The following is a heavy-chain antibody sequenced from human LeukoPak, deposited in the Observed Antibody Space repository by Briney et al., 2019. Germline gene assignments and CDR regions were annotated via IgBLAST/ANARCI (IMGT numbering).Heavy chain of an antibody. V-gene: IGHV4-39*07. CDR2: IYYSGST. CDR1: GGSISSSSYY. J-gene: IGHJ6*02. D-gene: IGHD5-18*01. CDR3: ARLGIQLWGSKSHYYYGMDV. Sequence: SETLSLTCTVSGGSISSSSYYWGWIRQPPGKGLEWIGSIYYSGSTYYNPSLKSRVTISVDTSKNQFSLKLSSVTAADAAVYYCARLGIQLWGSKSHYYYGMDVWGQGTTVTVSS.